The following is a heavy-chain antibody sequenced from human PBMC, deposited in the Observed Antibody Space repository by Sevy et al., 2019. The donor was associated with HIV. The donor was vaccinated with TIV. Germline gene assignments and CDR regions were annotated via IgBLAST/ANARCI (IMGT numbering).Heavy chain of an antibody. CDR2: ISSSSSYI. Sequence: GGSLRLSCAASGFTFSSYSMNWVRQAPGKGLEWVSSISSSSSYIYYADSVKGRFTISRDNAKNSLYLQMNSLRAEDTAVYYCARIQSGDAFDIWGQGTMVTVSS. V-gene: IGHV3-21*01. CDR3: ARIQSGDAFDI. CDR1: GFTFSSYS. D-gene: IGHD3-10*01. J-gene: IGHJ3*02.